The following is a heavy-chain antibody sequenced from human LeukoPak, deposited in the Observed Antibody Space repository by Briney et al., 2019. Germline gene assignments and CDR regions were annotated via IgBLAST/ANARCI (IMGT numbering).Heavy chain of an antibody. CDR2: ISWNSGSI. J-gene: IGHJ4*02. V-gene: IGHV3-9*01. Sequence: GGSLRLSCAASGFTFDDYAMHWVRQAPGKGLEWVSGISWNSGSIGYADSVKGRFTISRDNAKNSLYLQMNSLRAEDTALYYCAKDAATYYDILTGYYDYWGQGTLVTVSS. CDR3: AKDAATYYDILTGYYDY. CDR1: GFTFDDYA. D-gene: IGHD3-9*01.